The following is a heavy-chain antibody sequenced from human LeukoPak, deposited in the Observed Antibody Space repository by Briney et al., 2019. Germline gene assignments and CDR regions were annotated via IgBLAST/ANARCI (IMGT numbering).Heavy chain of an antibody. CDR1: GGSFRNYA. J-gene: IGHJ4*02. D-gene: IGHD2-15*01. V-gene: IGHV1-69*05. CDR2: IIPTFGTA. CDR3: ATMRYESGGIYSPGGLDN. Sequence: SVKVSCKASGGSFRNYAVSWVRQAPGQGLEWMGGIIPTFGTANYAQKFQGRVTLNTDESTTTAYMELSSLRSEDTAVFYCATMRYESGGIYSPGGLDNWGQGTLVTVSS.